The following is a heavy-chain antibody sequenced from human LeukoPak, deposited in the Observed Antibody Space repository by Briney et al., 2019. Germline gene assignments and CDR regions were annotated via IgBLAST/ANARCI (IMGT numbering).Heavy chain of an antibody. V-gene: IGHV3-48*04. CDR3: AKDPRRMAPLITFGGGRPYYFDY. Sequence: GGSLRLSCGASGFTFSTYSMNWVRLAPGKGLEWVSYISSSSSTIYYADSVKGRFTISRDNSKNTLYLQMNSLRAEDTAVYYCAKDPRRMAPLITFGGGRPYYFDYWGQGTLVTVSS. CDR1: GFTFSTYS. CDR2: ISSSSSTI. J-gene: IGHJ4*02. D-gene: IGHD3-16*01.